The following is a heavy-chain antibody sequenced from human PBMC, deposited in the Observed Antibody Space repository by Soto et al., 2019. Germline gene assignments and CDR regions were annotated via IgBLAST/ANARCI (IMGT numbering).Heavy chain of an antibody. V-gene: IGHV4-39*01. J-gene: IGHJ4*02. CDR1: GGSISSSSYY. CDR2: IYYSGST. CDR3: ARRGGKGFDY. D-gene: IGHD2-15*01. Sequence: GSLRLSCTVSGGSISSSSYYWGWIRQPPGKGLEWIGSIYYSGSTYYNPSLKSRVTISVDTSKNQFSLKLSSVTAADTAVYYCARRGGKGFDYWGQGTLVTVSS.